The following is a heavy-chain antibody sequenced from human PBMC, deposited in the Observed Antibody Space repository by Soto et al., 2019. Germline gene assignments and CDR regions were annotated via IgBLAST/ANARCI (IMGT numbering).Heavy chain of an antibody. CDR2: VNPNRGNT. CDR3: ARGGVVASAWGMAY. Sequence: QVQLVQSGAEVKKSGASVKVSCKASGYTFTSYEINWVRQATGQGLEWLGWVNPNRGNTVYAQKLQGRVTMASDTTIRTATMELSSPRSDAAAIYCCARGGVVASAWGMAYWGQGTLITVSS. J-gene: IGHJ4*02. CDR1: GYTFTSYE. V-gene: IGHV1-8*01. D-gene: IGHD2-15*01.